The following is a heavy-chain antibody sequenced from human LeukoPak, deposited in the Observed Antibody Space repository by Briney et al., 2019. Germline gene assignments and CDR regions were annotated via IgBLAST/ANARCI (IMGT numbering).Heavy chain of an antibody. Sequence: SETLSLTCAVYGGSFSGYYWSWIRQPPGKGLEWIGYIYHSGSTYYNPSLKSRVTISVDRSKNQFSLKLSSVTAADTAVYYCARVAAAGTTPRYYFDYWGQGTLVTVSS. D-gene: IGHD6-13*01. CDR3: ARVAAAGTTPRYYFDY. J-gene: IGHJ4*02. CDR1: GGSFSGYY. CDR2: IYHSGST. V-gene: IGHV4-30-2*01.